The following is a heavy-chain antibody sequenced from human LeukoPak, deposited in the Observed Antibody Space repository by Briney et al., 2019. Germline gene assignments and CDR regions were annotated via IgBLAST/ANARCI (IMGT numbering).Heavy chain of an antibody. CDR1: GGSFSGYY. J-gene: IGHJ6*02. V-gene: IGHV4-34*01. CDR2: INHSGST. D-gene: IGHD6-13*01. Sequence: PSETLSLTCAVYGGSFSGYYWSWIRQPPGKGLEWIGEINHSGSTNYSPSLKSRVTISVDRSKNQFSLKMSSVTAADTAVYYCARGRSPPRIAAAGSDYNFYGMDVWGQGTTVTVSS. CDR3: ARGRSPPRIAAAGSDYNFYGMDV.